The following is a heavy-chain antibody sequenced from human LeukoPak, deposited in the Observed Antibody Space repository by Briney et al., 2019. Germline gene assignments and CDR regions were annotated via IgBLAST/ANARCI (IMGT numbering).Heavy chain of an antibody. CDR3: AREKVAGAFDS. J-gene: IGHJ4*02. D-gene: IGHD6-19*01. Sequence: GGPLRLSCAASGLTFSDYYMSWIRQAPGKGLEWVSDISSSGDIKSYADSVKGRFTVSRDNAKKSLHLQMNSLRAEDTAVYFCAREKVAGAFDSWGRGTLVTASS. CDR1: GLTFSDYY. V-gene: IGHV3-11*01. CDR2: ISSSGDIK.